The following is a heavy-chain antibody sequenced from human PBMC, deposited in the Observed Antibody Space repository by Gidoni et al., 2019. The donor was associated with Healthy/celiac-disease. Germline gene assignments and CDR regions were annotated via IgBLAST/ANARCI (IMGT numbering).Heavy chain of an antibody. V-gene: IGHV1-3*01. CDR1: GYTFTNYA. D-gene: IGHD3-3*01. CDR3: ARVPKPTRTYDFWSGYSPFDY. J-gene: IGHJ4*02. Sequence: QVQLVQSGAEVKKPGASVKVSCKASGYTFTNYAMHWGRQAPGQRLEWMGWINAGNGNTKYSQKFQGRVTITRDTSASTAYMELSSLRSEDTAVYYCARVPKPTRTYDFWSGYSPFDYWGQGTLVTVSS. CDR2: INAGNGNT.